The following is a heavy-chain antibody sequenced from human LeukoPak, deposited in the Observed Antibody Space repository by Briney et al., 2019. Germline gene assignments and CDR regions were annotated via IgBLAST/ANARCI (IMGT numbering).Heavy chain of an antibody. CDR3: ARTLYYYDSSGYYSFDY. CDR1: GYSFTSYW. V-gene: IGHV5-51*01. CDR2: IYPGDSDT. Sequence: GESLKISCKGSGYSFTSYWIGWVRQMPGIGLEWVGIIYPGDSDTRYSPSFQGQVTISADKSISTAYLQWSSLKASDTAMYYCARTLYYYDSSGYYSFDYWGQGTLVTVSS. D-gene: IGHD3-22*01. J-gene: IGHJ4*02.